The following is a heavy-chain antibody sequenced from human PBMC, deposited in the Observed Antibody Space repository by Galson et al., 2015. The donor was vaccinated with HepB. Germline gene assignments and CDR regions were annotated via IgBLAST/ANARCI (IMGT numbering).Heavy chain of an antibody. J-gene: IGHJ5*02. CDR1: GYTFTGYY. V-gene: IGHV1-2*04. CDR3: AIALGSGSYGGWFDP. Sequence: SGYTFTGYYMHWVRQAPGQGLEWMGWINPNSGGTNYAQKFQGWVTMTRDTSISTAYMELSRLRSDDTAVYYCAIALGSGSYGGWFDPWGQGTLVTVSS. CDR2: INPNSGGT. D-gene: IGHD1-26*01.